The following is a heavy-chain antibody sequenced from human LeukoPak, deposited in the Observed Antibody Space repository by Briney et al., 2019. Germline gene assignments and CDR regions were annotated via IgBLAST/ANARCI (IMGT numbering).Heavy chain of an antibody. Sequence: ASVKVSCKVSGYTLTELSMHWVRQAPGKGLEWMGGFDPEDGETIYAQKFQGRVTMTEDTSTDTAYMELSSLRSEDTAVYYCATLADSGYDYYFDYWGQGTLVTVSS. D-gene: IGHD5-12*01. CDR3: ATLADSGYDYYFDY. J-gene: IGHJ4*02. V-gene: IGHV1-24*01. CDR1: GYTLTELS. CDR2: FDPEDGET.